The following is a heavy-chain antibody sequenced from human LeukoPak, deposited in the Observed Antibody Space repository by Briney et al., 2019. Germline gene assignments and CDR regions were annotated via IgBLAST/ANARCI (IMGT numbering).Heavy chain of an antibody. V-gene: IGHV3-21*01. CDR2: ISSSSSYI. J-gene: IGHJ6*02. D-gene: IGHD6-19*01. Sequence: PGGSLRLSCAASGFTFSNYSMNWVRQAPGKGLEWVSSISSSSSYIYYADSVKGRFTISRDNAKNSLYLQMNSLRAEDTAVYYCASAVAGTDYYYGMDVWGQGTTVTVSS. CDR1: GFTFSNYS. CDR3: ASAVAGTDYYYGMDV.